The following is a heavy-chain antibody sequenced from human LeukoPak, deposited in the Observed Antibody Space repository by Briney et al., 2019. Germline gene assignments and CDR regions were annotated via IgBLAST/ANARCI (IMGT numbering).Heavy chain of an antibody. D-gene: IGHD3-22*01. J-gene: IGHJ4*02. CDR2: LDQDGSEI. Sequence: GGSLRLSCAASGFTFSNHWMSWVRQAPGKGLEWVANLDQDGSEIYYVDSVKGRFTISRDNAKNSLYLQMNSLRAEDTAVYYCARRYYYDSSSDFDSWGQGTLVTVSS. CDR3: ARRYYYDSSSDFDS. CDR1: GFTFSNHW. V-gene: IGHV3-7*01.